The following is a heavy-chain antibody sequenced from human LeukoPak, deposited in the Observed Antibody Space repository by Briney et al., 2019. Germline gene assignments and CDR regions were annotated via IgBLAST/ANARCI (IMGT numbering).Heavy chain of an antibody. J-gene: IGHJ4*01. V-gene: IGHV4-34*01. CDR1: GGSFSGYY. D-gene: IGHD3-22*01. CDR3: ARGGYYYDSSGYRR. CDR2: INHSGST. Sequence: SETLSLTCAVYGGSFSGYYWSWIRQPPGKGLEWIGEINHSGSTNYNPSLKSRVTISVDTSKYQFSLKLSSVTAADTAVYYCARGGYYYDSSGYRRWGQGTLVTVSS.